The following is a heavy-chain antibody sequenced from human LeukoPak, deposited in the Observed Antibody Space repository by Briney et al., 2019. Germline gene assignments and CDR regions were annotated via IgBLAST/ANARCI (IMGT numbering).Heavy chain of an antibody. CDR1: GGSFSGYY. D-gene: IGHD4-17*01. CDR2: IDHSGST. CDR3: ARGVLLRSYYYYYYMDV. V-gene: IGHV4-34*01. J-gene: IGHJ6*03. Sequence: SETLCLTCAVYGGSFSGYYWSWIRQPPGKGLEWIGEIDHSGSTNYNPSLKSRVTISVDTSKNQFSLKLSSVTAADTAVYYCARGVLLRSYYYYYYMDVWGKGTTVTVSS.